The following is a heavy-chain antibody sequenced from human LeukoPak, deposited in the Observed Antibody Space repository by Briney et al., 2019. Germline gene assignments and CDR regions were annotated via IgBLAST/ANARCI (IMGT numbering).Heavy chain of an antibody. J-gene: IGHJ4*02. V-gene: IGHV4-34*01. CDR1: GGSFSGYY. CDR3: ARGGLYDSSGYYWDYFDY. CDR2: INHSGST. Sequence: SETLSLTCAVYGGSFSGYYWSWIRQPPGKGLEWIGEINHSGSTNYNPSLKSRVTISVDTSKNQFSLKLSSVTAADTAVYYCARGGLYDSSGYYWDYFDYWGQGTLVTVSS. D-gene: IGHD3-22*01.